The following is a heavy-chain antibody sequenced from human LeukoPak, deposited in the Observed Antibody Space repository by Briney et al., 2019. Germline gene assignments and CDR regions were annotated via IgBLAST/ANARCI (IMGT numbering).Heavy chain of an antibody. Sequence: SVKVSCKASGVTFDSSDISWVRQAPGHGLEWMGGIIPIFGSAIYAQKLQGRVTITADPSTSTAYMELTSLRSDDTAVYYCARGSTLRGDSPYYFDYWGQGTLVTVSS. J-gene: IGHJ4*02. V-gene: IGHV1-69*13. CDR3: ARGSTLRGDSPYYFDY. CDR1: GVTFDSSD. CDR2: IIPIFGSA. D-gene: IGHD3-10*01.